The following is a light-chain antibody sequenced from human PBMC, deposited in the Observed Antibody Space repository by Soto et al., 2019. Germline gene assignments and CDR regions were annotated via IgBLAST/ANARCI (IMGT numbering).Light chain of an antibody. CDR1: SSNIGATYD. CDR2: GNS. Sequence: QSVLTQPPSVSGAPGQRVTISCTGSSSNIGATYDVQWYQQVPGTAPKLLIYGNSNRPSGVPDRFSGSKSGTSASLAITGLRADEEANFYGQSYDSSLGPLYVFGTGTKAPAL. CDR3: QSYDSSLGPLYV. V-gene: IGLV1-40*01. J-gene: IGLJ1*01.